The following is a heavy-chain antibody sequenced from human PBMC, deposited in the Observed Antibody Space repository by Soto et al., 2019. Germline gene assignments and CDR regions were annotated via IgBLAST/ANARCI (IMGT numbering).Heavy chain of an antibody. D-gene: IGHD1-26*01. V-gene: IGHV1-18*04. J-gene: IGHJ3*01. CDR2: ISVHNGNT. CDR3: ARDGPSNSGNLYAFDV. CDR1: GYTFTTYG. Sequence: ASVKVSCKAFGYTFTTYGLSWVRQAPGQGLEWMGRISVHNGNTNYAQKFHDRVTMTTDTSTTTAYMELGSLRSDDTAVYYRARDGPSNSGNLYAFDVWGQGTMVTVSS.